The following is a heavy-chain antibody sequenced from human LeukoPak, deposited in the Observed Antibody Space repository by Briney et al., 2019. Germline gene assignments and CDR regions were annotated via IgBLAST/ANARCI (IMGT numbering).Heavy chain of an antibody. Sequence: ASVKVSCKASGYTFTNYDINWVRQATGQGLEWMGWMNPNTGNTDYAQKFQGRVTITRNTSISTAYMELSSLRSDDTAVYYCARGVRFGPTQDMWGQGTMVTVSS. CDR3: ARGVRFGPTQDM. V-gene: IGHV1-8*03. CDR2: MNPNTGNT. J-gene: IGHJ3*02. D-gene: IGHD3-10*01. CDR1: GYTFTNYD.